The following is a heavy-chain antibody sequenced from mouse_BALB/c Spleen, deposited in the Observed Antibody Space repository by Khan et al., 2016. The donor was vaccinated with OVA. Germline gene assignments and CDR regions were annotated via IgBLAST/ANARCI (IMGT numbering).Heavy chain of an antibody. J-gene: IGHJ3*01. CDR3: AREASNWDISLAY. Sequence: VQLQQSGPDLVKPGASVKMSCKASGYTFTNYVMHWVKQKPGQGLEWIGYINSENDGIRNNEKFKGKATLTSDKSSSTAYMELSSLTSEDSAVYYCAREASNWDISLAYWGQGTLVTVSA. V-gene: IGHV1S136*01. CDR2: INSENDGI. CDR1: GYTFTNYV. D-gene: IGHD4-1*01.